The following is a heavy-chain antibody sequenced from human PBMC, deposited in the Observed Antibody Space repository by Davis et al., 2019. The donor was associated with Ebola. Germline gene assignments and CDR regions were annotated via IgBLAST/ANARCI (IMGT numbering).Heavy chain of an antibody. CDR1: GFTFSNAW. J-gene: IGHJ4*02. CDR3: ARHPHFDY. CDR2: IKQDGSEN. Sequence: GESLKISCAASGFTFSNAWMSWVRQAPGKGPEWVANIKQDGSENHYVDSVKGRFTISRDNAKNSLYLQMNSLRAEDTAMYYCARHPHFDYWGQGTLVTVSS. V-gene: IGHV3-7*01.